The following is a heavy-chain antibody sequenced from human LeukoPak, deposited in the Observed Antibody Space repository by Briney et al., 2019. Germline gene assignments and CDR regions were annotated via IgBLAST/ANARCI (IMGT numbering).Heavy chain of an antibody. J-gene: IGHJ6*02. D-gene: IGHD3-22*01. V-gene: IGHV3-30*18. Sequence: GGSLRLSGAASGLTFSSYGMHWVRQAPGKGLEWLASISHDGSNKYYADSFRGRFTISRDNSKHTLYLQMNSLRAEDTAVYSCAKEAYYYDSRGYHNYYYYGMDVWGQGTTVTVSS. CDR3: AKEAYYYDSRGYHNYYYYGMDV. CDR1: GLTFSSYG. CDR2: ISHDGSNK.